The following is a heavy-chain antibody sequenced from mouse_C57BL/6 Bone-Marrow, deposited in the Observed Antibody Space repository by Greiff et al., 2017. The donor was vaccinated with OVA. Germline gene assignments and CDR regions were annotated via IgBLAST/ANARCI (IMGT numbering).Heavy chain of an antibody. CDR2: IHPNSGST. CDR1: GYTFTSYW. D-gene: IGHD4-1*01. Sequence: QVQLQQPGAELEKPGASVKLSCKASGYTFTSYWMHWVKQRPGQGLEWIGMIHPNSGSTNYNEKFKSKATLTVDKSSSTAYMQLSNLTSEDSAVYYCARLGLTGTDYWGQGTTLTVSS. V-gene: IGHV1-64*01. J-gene: IGHJ2*01. CDR3: ARLGLTGTDY.